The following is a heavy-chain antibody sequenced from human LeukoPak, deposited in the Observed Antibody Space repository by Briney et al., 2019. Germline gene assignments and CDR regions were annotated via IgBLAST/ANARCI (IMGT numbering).Heavy chain of an antibody. Sequence: GGSLRLSCSASGFTFSRYTMHWVRQAPGKGLEWVSAISGSGGSTYNADSVKGRFTISRDNSKNTLYLQMNSLRAEDTAVYYCAKKPNTGIVGAMVYWGQGTLVTVSS. CDR2: ISGSGGST. CDR3: AKKPNTGIVGAMVY. D-gene: IGHD1-26*01. V-gene: IGHV3-23*01. J-gene: IGHJ4*02. CDR1: GFTFSRYT.